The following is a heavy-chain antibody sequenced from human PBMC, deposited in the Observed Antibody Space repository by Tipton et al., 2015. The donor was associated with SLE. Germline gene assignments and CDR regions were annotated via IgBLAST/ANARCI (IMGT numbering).Heavy chain of an antibody. V-gene: IGHV4-38-2*02. CDR1: GYSISSGYY. CDR3: AREAEQQLEAFDI. Sequence: TLSLTCAVSGYSISSGYYWGWIRQPPGKGLEWIGSIYHSGSTYYNPSLKSRVTISVDTSKNQLSLKLSSVTAADTAVYYCAREAEQQLEAFDIWGQGTMVTVSS. J-gene: IGHJ3*02. D-gene: IGHD6-13*01. CDR2: IYHSGST.